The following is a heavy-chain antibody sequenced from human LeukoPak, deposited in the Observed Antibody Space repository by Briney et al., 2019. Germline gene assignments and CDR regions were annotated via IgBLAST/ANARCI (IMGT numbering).Heavy chain of an antibody. V-gene: IGHV3-30*02. CDR3: ARTGGPSMAYYYFDF. CDR2: IRYDGNNE. J-gene: IGHJ4*02. Sequence: AGGSLRLSCAASGFTFSIYGMHWVRQAPGKGLEWVAMIRYDGNNEKYAESARGRVTISRDNSKNTLYLQMNSLRADDTAVYYCARTGGPSMAYYYFDFWGQGTLVTVSS. D-gene: IGHD2-8*02. CDR1: GFTFSIYG.